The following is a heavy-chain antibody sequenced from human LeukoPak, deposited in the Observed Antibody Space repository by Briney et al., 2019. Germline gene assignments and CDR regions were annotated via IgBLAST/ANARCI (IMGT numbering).Heavy chain of an antibody. J-gene: IGHJ4*02. CDR1: GYSISSGNY. CDR3: ARETPIAVAGTDY. Sequence: PSETLSLTCTVSGYSISSGNYWGWIRQTPGKGLEWIGSIYHSGSTYYNPSLKSRVTISVDTSKNQFSLKLSSVTAADTAVYYCARETPIAVAGTDYWGQGTLVTVSS. V-gene: IGHV4-38-2*02. D-gene: IGHD6-19*01. CDR2: IYHSGST.